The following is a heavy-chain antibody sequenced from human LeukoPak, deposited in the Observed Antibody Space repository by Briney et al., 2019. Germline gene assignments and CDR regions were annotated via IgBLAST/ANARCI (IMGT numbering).Heavy chain of an antibody. D-gene: IGHD5-24*01. CDR3: ARAMATMYYFDY. Sequence: SVTVSCKASRGTFSSYAISWVRQAPGQWLEWMGVIIPIFGTANYGKKFQGRVTISTDESTNTAYMELSSLRSEDTAVYYCARAMATMYYFDYWGQGTLVTVSS. V-gene: IGHV1-69*05. J-gene: IGHJ4*02. CDR1: RGTFSSYA. CDR2: IIPIFGTA.